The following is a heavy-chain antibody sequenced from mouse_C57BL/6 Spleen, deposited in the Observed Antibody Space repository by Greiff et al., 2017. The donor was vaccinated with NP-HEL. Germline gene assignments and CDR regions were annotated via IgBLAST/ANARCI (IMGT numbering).Heavy chain of an antibody. D-gene: IGHD3-2*02. V-gene: IGHV1-43*01. Sequence: LQQSCPELVKPGASVKISCKASGYSFTGYYMHWVKQSSEKSLEWIGEINPSTGGTSYNQKFKGKTTLTVDKSSSTAYMQLKSLTSEDSAVYYCARGVQLRLRGDAMDYWGQGTSVTVSS. CDR2: INPSTGGT. CDR3: ARGVQLRLRGDAMDY. J-gene: IGHJ4*01. CDR1: GYSFTGYY.